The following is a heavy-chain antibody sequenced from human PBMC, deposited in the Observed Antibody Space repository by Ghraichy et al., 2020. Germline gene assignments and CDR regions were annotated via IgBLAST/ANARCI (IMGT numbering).Heavy chain of an antibody. D-gene: IGHD4-17*01. V-gene: IGHV1-24*01. J-gene: IGHJ3*02. CDR1: GYTLTELS. CDR2: FDPEDGET. Sequence: ASVKVSCKVSGYTLTELSMHWVRQAPGKGLEWMGGFDPEDGETIYAQKFQGRVTMTEDTSTDTAYMELSSLRSEDTAVYYCALRAPTVTTLNDAFDIWGQGTMVTVSS. CDR3: ALRAPTVTTLNDAFDI.